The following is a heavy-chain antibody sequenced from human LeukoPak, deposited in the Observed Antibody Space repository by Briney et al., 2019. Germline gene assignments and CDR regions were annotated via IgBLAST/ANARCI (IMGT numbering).Heavy chain of an antibody. D-gene: IGHD3-22*01. Sequence: GPSLRLSCPPSEFVFDKYWMHSARHAPGKGLVSVSRINGDGTITSYADAVNGAFIISRANAKNTLYLQVSSLRAEDTAVYYCATGNYYDSRGYYTFGHWGQGTPVTVSS. J-gene: IGHJ4*02. CDR2: INGDGTIT. CDR3: ATGNYYDSRGYYTFGH. V-gene: IGHV3-74*01. CDR1: EFVFDKYW.